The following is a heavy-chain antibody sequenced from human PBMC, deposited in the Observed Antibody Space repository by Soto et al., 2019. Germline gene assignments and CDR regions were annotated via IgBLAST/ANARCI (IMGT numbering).Heavy chain of an antibody. CDR1: GYTFSNYW. CDR3: ARGVRGHYGKDV. Sequence: EVQLVESGGGLVQPGGSLRLSCAASGYTFSNYWIHWVRQAPGKGLMWVSRINSDGSTTNYADSVKGRFTISRDNAKNTLYLQMNSPRAEDTALYYCARGVRGHYGKDVWGQGTTVTVSS. CDR2: INSDGSTT. J-gene: IGHJ6*02. V-gene: IGHV3-74*01. D-gene: IGHD3-10*01.